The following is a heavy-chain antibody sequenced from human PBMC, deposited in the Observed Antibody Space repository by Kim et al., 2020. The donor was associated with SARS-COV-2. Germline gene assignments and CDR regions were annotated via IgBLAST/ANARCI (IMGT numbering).Heavy chain of an antibody. CDR3: ARGGGGRYDG. D-gene: IGHD3-16*01. Sequence: SETLSLTCTVSGGSISSGGYYWSWIRQHPGKGPEWIGYIYYSGSTYYNPSLKSRVTISVDTSKNQFSLKLSSVTAADTAVYYCARGGGGRYDGWGQGTLVTVSS. CDR1: GGSISSGGYY. V-gene: IGHV4-31*03. CDR2: IYYSGST. J-gene: IGHJ4*02.